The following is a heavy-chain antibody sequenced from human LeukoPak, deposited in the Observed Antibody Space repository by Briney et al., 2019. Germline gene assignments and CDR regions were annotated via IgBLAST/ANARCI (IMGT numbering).Heavy chain of an antibody. J-gene: IGHJ4*02. Sequence: GGSLRLSCAASGFTFSSYETNWVRQAPGKGLEWVSYISSSGSTIYYADSVKGRFTISRDNAKNSLYPQMNSLRAEDTAVYYCARESDGSSWYRYFDYWGQGTLVTVSS. CDR3: ARESDGSSWYRYFDY. CDR2: ISSSGSTI. V-gene: IGHV3-48*03. D-gene: IGHD6-13*01. CDR1: GFTFSSYE.